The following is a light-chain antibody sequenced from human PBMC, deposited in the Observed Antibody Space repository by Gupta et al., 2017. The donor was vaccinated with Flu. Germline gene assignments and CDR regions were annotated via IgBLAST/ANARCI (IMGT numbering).Light chain of an antibody. V-gene: IGLV2-14*01. CDR1: SSDVGGYNY. J-gene: IGLJ3*02. CDR3: TSYTSSSTWV. CDR2: EVS. Sequence: QSALTQPASVSGSPGQSITISCTGTSSDVGGYNYVSWYQQHPGKAPKLMIYEVSHRPSGVSNRFSGSKSGNTASLTISGLQAEDEAAYYCTSYTSSSTWVFGGGTKLTVL.